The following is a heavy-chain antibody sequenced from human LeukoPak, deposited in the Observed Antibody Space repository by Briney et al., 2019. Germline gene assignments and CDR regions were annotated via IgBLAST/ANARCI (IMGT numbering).Heavy chain of an antibody. D-gene: IGHD5-18*01. CDR2: IIPIFGTA. J-gene: IGHJ4*02. V-gene: IGHV1-69*13. Sequence: SVKVSCKASGGTFSSYAISWVRQAPGQGREWMGGIIPIFGTANYAQKFQGRVTITADESTSTAYMELSSLRSEDTAVYYCARAVRGYSYGSQGYWGQGTLVTVSS. CDR1: GGTFSSYA. CDR3: ARAVRGYSYGSQGY.